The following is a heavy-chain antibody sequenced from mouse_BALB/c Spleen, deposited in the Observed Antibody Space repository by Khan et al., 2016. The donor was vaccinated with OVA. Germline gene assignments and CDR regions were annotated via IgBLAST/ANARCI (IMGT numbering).Heavy chain of an antibody. CDR1: GYTFTTYT. CDR3: AREGAYYRSDGWFSY. D-gene: IGHD2-14*01. V-gene: IGHV1-4*01. J-gene: IGHJ3*01. CDR2: INPSNGYT. Sequence: QLQQSGAELVRPGASVKMSCKASGYTFTTYTMHWVKQRPGQGLEWIGYINPSNGYTNYNQKFKDKSTLTADKSSSTAYMQLSSLTSDYSAVYYCAREGAYYRSDGWFSYWGQGTLVTVSA.